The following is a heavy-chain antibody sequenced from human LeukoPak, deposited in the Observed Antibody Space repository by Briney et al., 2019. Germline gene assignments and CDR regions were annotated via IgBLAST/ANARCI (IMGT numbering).Heavy chain of an antibody. V-gene: IGHV3-7*01. J-gene: IGHJ4*02. CDR1: GFTFSSYW. D-gene: IGHD1-26*01. CDR2: IKQDGSEK. Sequence: GGSLRLSCAASGFTFSSYWMSWVRQAPGKGLEWVANIKQDGSEKYYVDSVKGRFTISRDNAKNSLYLQMNSLRAEDTAVYYCARDKIVGATYFDYWGQGTLVTVPS. CDR3: ARDKIVGATYFDY.